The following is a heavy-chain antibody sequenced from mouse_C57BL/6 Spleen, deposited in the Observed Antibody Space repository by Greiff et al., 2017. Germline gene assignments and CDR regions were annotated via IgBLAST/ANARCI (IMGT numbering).Heavy chain of an antibody. CDR3: ASGKGSGSFDY. CDR1: GYTFTDYY. D-gene: IGHD3-2*02. Sequence: EVQRVESGPVLVKPGASVKMSCKASGYTFTDYYMNWVKQSHGKSLEWIGVINPYNGGTSYNQKFKGKATLTVDKSSSTAYMELNSLTSEDSAVYYCASGKGSGSFDYWGQGTTLTVSS. CDR2: INPYNGGT. J-gene: IGHJ2*01. V-gene: IGHV1-19*01.